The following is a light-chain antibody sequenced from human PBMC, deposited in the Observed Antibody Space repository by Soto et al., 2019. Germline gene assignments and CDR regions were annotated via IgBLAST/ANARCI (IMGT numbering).Light chain of an antibody. V-gene: IGKV1-12*01. CDR2: AAS. CDR1: QDISSW. J-gene: IGKJ4*01. CDR3: QQGDSFPFT. Sequence: DIQMTQSPSSVSASVGDTVTITCRASQDISSWVAWYQQKPGKAPKLLISAASSLQSGVPTRFSGSGSGTDFTLIISGLQPEDFATYFCQQGDSFPFTFGGGTKGEIK.